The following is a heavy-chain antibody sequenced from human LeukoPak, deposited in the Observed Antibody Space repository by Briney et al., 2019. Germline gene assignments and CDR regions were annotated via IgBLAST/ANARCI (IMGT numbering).Heavy chain of an antibody. V-gene: IGHV3-72*01. Sequence: PGGSLRLSCAASGFTFSDHYMDWVRQAPGKGLEWVGRTRNKAKSYTTEYAASVKGRFTISRDGSKSSLYLQMKSLKTEDTAVYYCARVTTLTDYYYDYWGQGTLVTVSS. CDR2: TRNKAKSYTT. D-gene: IGHD4-17*01. CDR3: ARVTTLTDYYYDY. CDR1: GFTFSDHY. J-gene: IGHJ4*02.